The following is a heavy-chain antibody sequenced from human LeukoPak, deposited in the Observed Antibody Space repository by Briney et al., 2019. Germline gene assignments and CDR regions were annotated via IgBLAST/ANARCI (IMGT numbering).Heavy chain of an antibody. J-gene: IGHJ4*02. CDR2: ISSSSSDT. CDR3: ARVKGSYCVDY. CDR1: GFTFSDYY. D-gene: IGHD3-10*01. Sequence: NAGGSLRLSCAASGFTFSDYYMSWLRQAPGKGLEWVSYISSSSSDTHYADSVKGRFTISRDNAKNSLYLQMNSLRVEDTAVYYCARVKGSYCVDYWGQGTLVTVSS. V-gene: IGHV3-11*06.